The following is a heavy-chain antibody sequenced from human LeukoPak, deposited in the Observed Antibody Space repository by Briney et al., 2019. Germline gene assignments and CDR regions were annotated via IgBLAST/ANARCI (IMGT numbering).Heavy chain of an antibody. CDR2: ISGSGGST. CDR1: GFTFSSYA. Sequence: PGGSLRLSCAASGFTFSSYAMSWIRQPPGKGLEWVSAISGSGGSTYYADSVEGRFTISRDNSKNTLYLQMNSLRAEDTAVYYCAKPPPPYYYDSSGPYLDYWGQGTLVTVSS. V-gene: IGHV3-23*01. CDR3: AKPPPPYYYDSSGPYLDY. J-gene: IGHJ4*02. D-gene: IGHD3-22*01.